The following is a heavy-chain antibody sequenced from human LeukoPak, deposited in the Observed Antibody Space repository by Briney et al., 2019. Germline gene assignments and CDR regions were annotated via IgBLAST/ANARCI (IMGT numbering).Heavy chain of an antibody. V-gene: IGHV1-18*01. CDR1: GYTFTSYG. J-gene: IGHJ5*02. CDR3: ARDQRSLRGNWFDP. Sequence: GASVTVSFKASGYTFTSYGISWVRQAPGQGLEWMGWISAYNGNTNYAQKLQGRVTMTTDTSTSTAYMELRSLRSDDTAVYYCARDQRSLRGNWFDPWGQGTLVTVSS. D-gene: IGHD3-10*01. CDR2: ISAYNGNT.